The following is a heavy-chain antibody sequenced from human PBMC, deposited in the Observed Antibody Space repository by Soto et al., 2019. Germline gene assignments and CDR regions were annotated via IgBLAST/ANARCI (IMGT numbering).Heavy chain of an antibody. CDR2: INAGNGNT. J-gene: IGHJ4*02. V-gene: IGHV1-3*01. CDR3: ARGRMAVTTNSKYYFDY. CDR1: GYTFTSYA. D-gene: IGHD4-17*01. Sequence: QVQLVQSGAEVKKPGASVKVSCKASGYTFTSYAMHWVRQAPGQRLEWMGWINAGNGNTKYSQKFQGRVTITRDTSASTADMELSSLRSEDTAVYYCARGRMAVTTNSKYYFDYWGQGTLVTVSS.